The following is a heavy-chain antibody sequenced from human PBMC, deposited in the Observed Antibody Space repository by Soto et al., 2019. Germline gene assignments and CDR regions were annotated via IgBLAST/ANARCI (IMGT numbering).Heavy chain of an antibody. CDR1: GYTFTSYA. V-gene: IGHV1-3*01. J-gene: IGHJ4*02. Sequence: GASVKVSCKASGYTFTSYAMHWVRQAPGQRLEWMGWINAGNGNTKYSQKFQGRVTITRDTSASTAYMELSSLRSEDTAVYYCARGRGIAVAGMPRTPPYYWGQGTLVTVSS. CDR2: INAGNGNT. D-gene: IGHD6-19*01. CDR3: ARGRGIAVAGMPRTPPYY.